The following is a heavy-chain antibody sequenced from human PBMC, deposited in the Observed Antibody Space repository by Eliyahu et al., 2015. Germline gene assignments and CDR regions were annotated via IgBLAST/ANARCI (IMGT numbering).Heavy chain of an antibody. J-gene: IGHJ6*02. Sequence: QVQLQESGPGLVKPSETLSLTCTVXGGSISXXYWSWIRQPPGKGLEWIGYIYYSGSTNYNPSLKSRVTISVDTSKNQFSLKLSSVTAADTAVYYCARGGLDYGDYYYYGMDVWGQGTTVTVSS. CDR1: GGSISXXY. D-gene: IGHD4-17*01. CDR2: IYYSGST. V-gene: IGHV4-59*01. CDR3: ARGGLDYGDYYYYGMDV.